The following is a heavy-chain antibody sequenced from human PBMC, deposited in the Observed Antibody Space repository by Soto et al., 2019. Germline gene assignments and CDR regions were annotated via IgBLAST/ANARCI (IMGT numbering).Heavy chain of an antibody. D-gene: IGHD2-2*01. CDR3: AKRTRAPTNPTYFYYYMDV. CDR2: ITENGGST. J-gene: IGHJ6*03. Sequence: GGSLRLSCAASGFTFSTFAMRWVRQAPGRGLEWVSSITENGGSTHYRDSVKGRFTISRDNSKNTLYLQMNSLRAEDTAVYYCAKRTRAPTNPTYFYYYMDVWGKGTTVTVSS. V-gene: IGHV3-23*01. CDR1: GFTFSTFA.